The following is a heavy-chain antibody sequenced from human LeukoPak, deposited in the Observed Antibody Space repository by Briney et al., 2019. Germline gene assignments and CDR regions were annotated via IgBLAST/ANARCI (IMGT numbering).Heavy chain of an antibody. J-gene: IGHJ3*02. Sequence: SETLSLTCTVSGGSISSYYWSWIRQPPGKGLEWLGYIYYSGSTNYNPSLKSRVTISVDTSKNQFSLKLSSVTAADTAVYYCARYGVVVISTTNAFDIWGQGTMVTVSS. CDR1: GGSISSYY. CDR3: ARYGVVVISTTNAFDI. V-gene: IGHV4-59*08. D-gene: IGHD3-22*01. CDR2: IYYSGST.